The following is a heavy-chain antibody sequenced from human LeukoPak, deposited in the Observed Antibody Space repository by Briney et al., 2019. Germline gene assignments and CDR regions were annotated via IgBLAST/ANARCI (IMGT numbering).Heavy chain of an antibody. CDR3: ARVVGSYYGYFDY. V-gene: IGHV3-48*01. J-gene: IGHJ4*02. Sequence: GGSLRLSCAASGFTFNSYSMNWVRQAPGRGLEWVSFISSSSSTIYYADSVKGRFTISRDNGKKSLYLQMNSLRAEDTAVYYCARVVGSYYGYFDYWGQGTLVTVSS. D-gene: IGHD1-26*01. CDR1: GFTFNSYS. CDR2: ISSSSSTI.